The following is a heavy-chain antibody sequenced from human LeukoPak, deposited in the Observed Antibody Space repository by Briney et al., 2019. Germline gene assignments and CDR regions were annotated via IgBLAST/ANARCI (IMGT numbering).Heavy chain of an antibody. V-gene: IGHV4-39*01. Sequence: SDTLSLTCTVSGGSISSSSYYWGWIRQPPGKGLEWIGSIYYSGSTYYNPSLKSRVTISVDTSKNQFSLKLSSVTAADTAVYYCASDSSGYFDYWGQGTLVTVSS. CDR2: IYYSGST. D-gene: IGHD3-22*01. CDR1: GGSISSSSYY. J-gene: IGHJ4*02. CDR3: ASDSSGYFDY.